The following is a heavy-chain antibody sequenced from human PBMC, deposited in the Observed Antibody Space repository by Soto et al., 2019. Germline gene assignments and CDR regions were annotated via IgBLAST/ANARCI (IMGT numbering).Heavy chain of an antibody. CDR1: GGSISDYH. CDR3: ARRLGRSGPDY. CDR2: IYKSGNTDYT. V-gene: IGHV4-4*09. J-gene: IGHJ4*02. D-gene: IGHD1-26*01. Sequence: SETLSLTCTVIGGSISDYHWSWIRQPPGKGLEWIGFIYKSGNTDYTDYNPSIKSRVTISVDTSKYQFSLRLTSVTAADTAVYYCARRLGRSGPDYWGQGTLVTVSS.